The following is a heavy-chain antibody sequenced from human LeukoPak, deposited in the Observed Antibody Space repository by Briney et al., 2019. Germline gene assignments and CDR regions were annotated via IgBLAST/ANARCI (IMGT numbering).Heavy chain of an antibody. CDR1: GGSFSSYY. CDR3: ARGREYCSSTSCTRPWFDP. Sequence: SETLSLTCAVYGGSFSSYYWSWIRQPPGKGLEWIGEINHSGSTNYNPSLKSRVTISVDTSKNQFSLKLSSVTAADTAVYYCARGREYCSSTSCTRPWFDPWGQGTLVTVSS. D-gene: IGHD2-2*01. V-gene: IGHV4-34*01. J-gene: IGHJ5*02. CDR2: INHSGST.